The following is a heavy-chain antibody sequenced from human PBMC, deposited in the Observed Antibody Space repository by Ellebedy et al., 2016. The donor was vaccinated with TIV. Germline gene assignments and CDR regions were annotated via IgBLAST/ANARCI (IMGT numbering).Heavy chain of an antibody. Sequence: GESLKISXAASGFTFSSYSMNWVRQAPGKGLEWVSSISSSSSYIYYADSVKGRFTISRDNAKNSLYLQMNSLRAEDTAVYYCARDGGTMIVVATLDYWGQGTLVTVSS. CDR1: GFTFSSYS. D-gene: IGHD3-22*01. CDR2: ISSSSSYI. V-gene: IGHV3-21*01. CDR3: ARDGGTMIVVATLDY. J-gene: IGHJ4*02.